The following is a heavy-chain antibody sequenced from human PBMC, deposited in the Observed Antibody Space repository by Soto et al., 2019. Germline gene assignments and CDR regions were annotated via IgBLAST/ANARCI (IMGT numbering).Heavy chain of an antibody. Sequence: HPGGSLRLSCAASGFTFSSYAMHWVRQAPGKGLEWVAVISYDGSNKYYADSVKGRFTISRDNSKNTLYLQMNSLRVEDTAVYYCARDDVFCDGGRCYGILFDFWGKGTSVTGSS. CDR3: ARDDVFCDGGRCYGILFDF. V-gene: IGHV3-30-3*01. CDR1: GFTFSSYA. CDR2: ISYDGSNK. J-gene: IGHJ6*04. D-gene: IGHD2-15*01.